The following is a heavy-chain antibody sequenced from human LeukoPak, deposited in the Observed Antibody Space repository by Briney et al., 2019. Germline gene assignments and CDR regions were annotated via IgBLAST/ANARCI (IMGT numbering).Heavy chain of an antibody. V-gene: IGHV4-59*12. CDR3: ARDRDGYNFRAFDI. CDR2: IYYSGST. CDR1: GGSISSYY. D-gene: IGHD5-24*01. J-gene: IGHJ3*02. Sequence: SETLSLTCTVSGGSISSYYWSWIRQPPWKGLEWIGYIYYSGSTYYNPSLKSRVTISVDTSKNQFSLKLSSVTAADTAVYYCARDRDGYNFRAFDIWGQGTMVTVSS.